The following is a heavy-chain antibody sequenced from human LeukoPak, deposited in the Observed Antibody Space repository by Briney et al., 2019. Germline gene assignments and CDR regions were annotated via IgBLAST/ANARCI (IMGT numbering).Heavy chain of an antibody. D-gene: IGHD4-23*01. V-gene: IGHV4-39*01. CDR1: GFTFSDYY. CDR2: IYYSGST. CDR3: ARHTNYGGYTFSEYFHY. Sequence: PGGSLRLSCAASGFTFSDYYMSWIRQPPGKGLEWIGSIYYSGSTHYNPSLKGRVTISVDTSKNQFSLKLSSVTAADTAVYYCARHTNYGGYTFSEYFHYWGQGTLVTVSS. J-gene: IGHJ1*01.